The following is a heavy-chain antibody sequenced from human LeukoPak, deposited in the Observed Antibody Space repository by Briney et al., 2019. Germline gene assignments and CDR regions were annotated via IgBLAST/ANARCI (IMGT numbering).Heavy chain of an antibody. J-gene: IGHJ5*02. CDR1: GGSINTYY. CDR3: ARDNSVGDTAWWFDP. Sequence: PSETLSLTCTVSGGSINTYYWSWIRQPPGKGLEWIGYIYYSGSANYNPSLKSRVTISVDTSKNQFSLNLTSVTAADTAVYYCARDNSVGDTAWWFDPWGQGTLVTVSS. CDR2: IYYSGSA. V-gene: IGHV4-59*01. D-gene: IGHD1-26*01.